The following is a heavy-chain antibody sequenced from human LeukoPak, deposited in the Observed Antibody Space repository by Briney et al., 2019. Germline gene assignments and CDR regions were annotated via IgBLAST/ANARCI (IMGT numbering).Heavy chain of an antibody. Sequence: ASVKVSCRASGGTFSSYAISWVRQAPGQGLEWMGWISAYNGNTNYAQKLQGRVTMTTDTSTSTAYMELRSLRSDDTAVYYCARGWTYYDSSGYQKYWGQGTLVTVSS. D-gene: IGHD3-22*01. V-gene: IGHV1-18*01. J-gene: IGHJ4*02. CDR2: ISAYNGNT. CDR3: ARGWTYYDSSGYQKY. CDR1: GGTFSSYA.